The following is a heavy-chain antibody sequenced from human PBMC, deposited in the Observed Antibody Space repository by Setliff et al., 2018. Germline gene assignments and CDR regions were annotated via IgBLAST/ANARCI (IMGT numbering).Heavy chain of an antibody. J-gene: IGHJ6*03. D-gene: IGHD3-3*01. CDR1: GFTFSSHT. Sequence: GGSLRLSCAASGFTFSSHTMNWVRQAPGKGLEWVSSISVSGDDIYYTDSVKGRFSISRDNAKNSLHLQMNSLRAEDTALFYCARAVTIFGVITPIYFYYMDVWGKGTTVTVSS. V-gene: IGHV3-21*01. CDR2: ISVSGDDI. CDR3: ARAVTIFGVITPIYFYYMDV.